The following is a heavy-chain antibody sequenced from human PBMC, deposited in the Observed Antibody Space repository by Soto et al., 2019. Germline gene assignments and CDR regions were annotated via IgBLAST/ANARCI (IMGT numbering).Heavy chain of an antibody. CDR3: ARFYYDSSGYLPSPYYYYYGMDV. V-gene: IGHV3-7*04. Sequence: PSETLSLTCAVSGGRFSNYFWAWIRQAPGKGLEWVANIKQDGSEKYYVDSVKGRFTISRDNAKNSLYLQMNSLRAEDTAVYYCARFYYDSSGYLPSPYYYYYGMDVWGQGTTVTVAS. CDR1: GGRFSNYF. J-gene: IGHJ6*02. CDR2: IKQDGSEK. D-gene: IGHD3-22*01.